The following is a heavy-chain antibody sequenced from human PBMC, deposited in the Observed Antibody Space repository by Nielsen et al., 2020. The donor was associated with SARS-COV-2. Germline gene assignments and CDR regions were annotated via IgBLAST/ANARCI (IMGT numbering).Heavy chain of an antibody. CDR2: IYYRSKWFY. Sequence: SQTLSLTCVISGDSLSSSSVAWNWIRQSPSRGLEWLGRIYYRSKWFYEYATFVRSRITIDPDTSKNHFSLHLNSVTSEDTAMYYCTRDPGYYHGMDVWGQGTTVIVSS. V-gene: IGHV6-1*01. J-gene: IGHJ6*02. CDR1: GDSLSSSSVA. CDR3: TRDPGYYHGMDV.